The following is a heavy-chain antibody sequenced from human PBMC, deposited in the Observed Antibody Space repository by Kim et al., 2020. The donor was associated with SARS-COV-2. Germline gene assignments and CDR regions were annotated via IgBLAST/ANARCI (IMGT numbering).Heavy chain of an antibody. V-gene: IGHV4-31*02. J-gene: IGHJ4*02. CDR3: ARGVTMVRGVLDY. Sequence: NPTLKTRVTIAVDTSKNQFSLKLSSVTAADTAVYYCARGVTMVRGVLDYWGQGTLVTVSS. D-gene: IGHD3-10*01.